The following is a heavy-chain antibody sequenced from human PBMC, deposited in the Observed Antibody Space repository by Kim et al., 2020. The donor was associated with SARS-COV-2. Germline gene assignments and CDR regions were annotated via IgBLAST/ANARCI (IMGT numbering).Heavy chain of an antibody. J-gene: IGHJ4*02. CDR1: GLTFRSSG. D-gene: IGHD1-26*01. Sequence: GGSLRLSCEASGLTFRSSGMHLVRQGPGKGLEWVAMIWSDGSQKYYAESLKARFTISRDNSENTVYLQMDSLRVEDTAVYYCARDKWERTLDNWGQGTLVTVSS. CDR3: ARDKWERTLDN. CDR2: IWSDGSQK. V-gene: IGHV3-33*01.